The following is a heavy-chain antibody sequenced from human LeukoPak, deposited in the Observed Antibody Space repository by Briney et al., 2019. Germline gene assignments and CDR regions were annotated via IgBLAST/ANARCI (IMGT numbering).Heavy chain of an antibody. V-gene: IGHV1-24*01. CDR2: FDPEDGET. CDR3: ATDLRLLGATREH. J-gene: IGHJ4*02. Sequence: GASVKVSCKVSGYTLTELSRHWVRQAPGKGLGWRGGFDPEDGETMYAQKFQGRVTMTEDTSTDTAYMEMSSLRSEDTAVYYCATDLRLLGATREHWGQGTLVTVSS. D-gene: IGHD1-26*01. CDR1: GYTLTELS.